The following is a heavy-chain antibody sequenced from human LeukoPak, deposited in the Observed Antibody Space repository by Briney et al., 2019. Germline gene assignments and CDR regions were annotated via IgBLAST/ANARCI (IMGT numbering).Heavy chain of an antibody. CDR2: MNPNSGNI. CDR1: GYTFTSYD. Sequence: ASVKVSCKASGYTFTSYDINWVRQATGQGLEWMGWMNPNSGNIGYAQKFQGRVTITRNTSITTAYMELSSLTSEDTAVYYCARSFRFYYDSSGYCDYWGQGTLVTVSS. D-gene: IGHD3-22*01. CDR3: ARSFRFYYDSSGYCDY. V-gene: IGHV1-8*01. J-gene: IGHJ4*02.